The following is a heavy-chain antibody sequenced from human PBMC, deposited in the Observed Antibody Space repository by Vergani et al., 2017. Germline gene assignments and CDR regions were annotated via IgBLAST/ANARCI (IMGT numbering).Heavy chain of an antibody. CDR3: ARSGGYYSYYYYGMDV. CDR2: IYTSGST. V-gene: IGHV4-61*02. D-gene: IGHD3-22*01. Sequence: QVHLQESGPGLVKPSQTLSLTCTVSGGSISSGSYYWSWIRQPAGKGLEWIGRIYTSGSTNYNPSLKSRVTISVDTSKNQFSLKLSSVTAADTAVYYCARSGGYYSYYYYGMDVWGQGTTVTVSS. J-gene: IGHJ6*02. CDR1: GGSISSGSYY.